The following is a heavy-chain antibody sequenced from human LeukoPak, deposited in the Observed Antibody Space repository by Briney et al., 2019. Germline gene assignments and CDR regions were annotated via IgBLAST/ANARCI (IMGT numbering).Heavy chain of an antibody. Sequence: GGSLRLSCAASGFTFSSYAMSWVRQAPGKGLEWVSGISGSGGNTDYTDSVKGRFTISRDNSKNTLYLQMNSLRVEDTAVYFCARVRGSGVPAANFDYWGQGTLVTVSS. CDR2: ISGSGGNT. CDR1: GFTFSSYA. D-gene: IGHD2-2*01. J-gene: IGHJ4*02. V-gene: IGHV3-23*01. CDR3: ARVRGSGVPAANFDY.